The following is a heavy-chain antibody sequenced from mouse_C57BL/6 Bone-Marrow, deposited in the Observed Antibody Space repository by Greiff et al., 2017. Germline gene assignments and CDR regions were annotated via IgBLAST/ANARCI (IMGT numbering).Heavy chain of an antibody. CDR1: GYTFTSYG. V-gene: IGHV1-81*01. J-gene: IGHJ2*01. CDR2: IYPRSGNT. D-gene: IGHD2-1*01. CDR3: AEGGNGFDY. Sequence: VQLQQSGAELARPGASVKLSCKASGYTFTSYGISWVKQRTGQGLEWIGEIYPRSGNTYYNEKFKGKATLTADKSSSPAYMELRSLSSADSAVCFCAEGGNGFDYWGKGTTLTVSS.